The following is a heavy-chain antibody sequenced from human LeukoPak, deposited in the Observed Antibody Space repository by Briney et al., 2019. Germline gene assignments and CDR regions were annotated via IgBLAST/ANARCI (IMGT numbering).Heavy chain of an antibody. V-gene: IGHV1-2*02. Sequence: ASVKVSCKASGYTFTGYYMHWVRQAPGQGLEWMGWINPNSGGTNYAQKFQGRVTMTRDTSISTAYMELSGLRSDDTAVYYCARGRYCSSTSCYLSEARLTFWGQGTLVTVSS. CDR3: ARGRYCSSTSCYLSEARLTF. CDR1: GYTFTGYY. D-gene: IGHD2-2*01. CDR2: INPNSGGT. J-gene: IGHJ4*02.